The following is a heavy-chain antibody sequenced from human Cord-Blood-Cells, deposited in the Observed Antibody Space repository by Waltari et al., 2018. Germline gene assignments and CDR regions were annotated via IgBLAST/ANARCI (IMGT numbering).Heavy chain of an antibody. Sequence: QVQLQQWGAGLLKPSETLSLTCAVYGGSFSGYYWSWIRQPPGKGLEWIGENNHSRSTNYNPFLKSRFTISLDTSKNLFSLKLSSVTAAVTAVYYCARGNCSGGSCSNWFDPWGQGTLVTVSS. V-gene: IGHV4-34*01. CDR2: NNHSRST. CDR3: ARGNCSGGSCSNWFDP. CDR1: GGSFSGYY. J-gene: IGHJ5*02. D-gene: IGHD2-15*01.